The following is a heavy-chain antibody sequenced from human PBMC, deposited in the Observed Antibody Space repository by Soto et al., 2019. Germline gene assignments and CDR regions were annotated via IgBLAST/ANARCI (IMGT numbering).Heavy chain of an antibody. V-gene: IGHV4-34*01. CDR2: INHSGST. J-gene: IGHJ4*02. CDR1: GGSFSGYY. D-gene: IGHD3-3*01. Sequence: TSETLSLTCAVYGGSFSGYYWTWIRQPPEKGLEWIGEINHSGSTKSNPSLKSRVTISGDTSKHQFSLKLSSVTAADTAVYYCARGQDFWSGYPFDYWGQGALVTVSS. CDR3: ARGQDFWSGYPFDY.